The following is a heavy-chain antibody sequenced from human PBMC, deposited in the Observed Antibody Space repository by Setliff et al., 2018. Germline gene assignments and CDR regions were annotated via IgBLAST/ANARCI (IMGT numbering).Heavy chain of an antibody. CDR1: GYTFTSYA. D-gene: IGHD1-26*01. CDR2: ISAYNGNT. J-gene: IGHJ4*02. Sequence: ASVKVSCKASGYTFTSYAMNWVRQAPGQGLEWMGWISAYNGNTNYALKLQGRVTMTTDTSTSTAYMELSSLRSEDTAVYYCARDLVGATDYWGQGTLVTVSS. V-gene: IGHV1-18*01. CDR3: ARDLVGATDY.